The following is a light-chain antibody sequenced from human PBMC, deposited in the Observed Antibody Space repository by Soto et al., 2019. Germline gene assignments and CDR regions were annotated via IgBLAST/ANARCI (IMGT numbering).Light chain of an antibody. Sequence: EIVLTQSPGTPSLSPGERATLSCRASQSVRSSYLAWYQQKLGQTPRLLIYGASTKDTVVPDRFSGSASGTDFTLTISRLEPEDFAVYYCQQYGISPYTFGQENKLEIK. CDR1: QSVRSSY. CDR3: QQYGISPYT. J-gene: IGKJ2*01. CDR2: GAS. V-gene: IGKV3-20*01.